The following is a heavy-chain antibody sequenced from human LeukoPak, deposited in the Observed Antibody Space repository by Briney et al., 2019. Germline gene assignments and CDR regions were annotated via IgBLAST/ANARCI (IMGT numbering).Heavy chain of an antibody. V-gene: IGHV4-61*02. D-gene: IGHD6-13*01. CDR3: ARDRIAAAGSRYFDY. CDR2: IYTSGST. Sequence: PSQTLSLTCTVSGDSISSGNFYWSWIRQPAGKGLEWIGRIYTSGSTNYNPSLKSRVTISVDTSRNQFSLKLSSVTAADTAVYYCARDRIAAAGSRYFDYWGQGTLVTVSS. J-gene: IGHJ4*02. CDR1: GDSISSGNFY.